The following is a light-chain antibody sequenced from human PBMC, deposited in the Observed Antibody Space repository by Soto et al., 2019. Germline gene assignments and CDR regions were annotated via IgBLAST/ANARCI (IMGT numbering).Light chain of an antibody. CDR1: SSNIGRTS. J-gene: IGLJ3*02. V-gene: IGLV1-47*01. CDR3: STWDDSLSGWV. CDR2: RNN. Sequence: QSVLTQPPSASGTPGQRVTISCSGSSSNIGRTSVYWYQQLPGTAPRLLIHRNNQRPSGVPDRFSGSKSGTSASLAISGLRSDDEADYYCSTWDDSLSGWVFGGGTKLTVL.